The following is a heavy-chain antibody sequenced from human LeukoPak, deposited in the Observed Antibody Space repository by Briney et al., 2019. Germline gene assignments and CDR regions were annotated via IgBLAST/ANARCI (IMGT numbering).Heavy chain of an antibody. D-gene: IGHD1-14*01. CDR3: TRGSTTWYFDY. J-gene: IGHJ4*02. V-gene: IGHV3-48*03. CDR1: GFTFNSYA. CDR2: ITSSGNTI. Sequence: GGSLRLSCAASGFTFNSYAMNWVRQAPGKGLEWVSFITSSGNTIYYADSVKGRFIISRDNAKNSLDLQMNSLRAEDTAVYYCTRGSTTWYFDYWGQGTLVTVSS.